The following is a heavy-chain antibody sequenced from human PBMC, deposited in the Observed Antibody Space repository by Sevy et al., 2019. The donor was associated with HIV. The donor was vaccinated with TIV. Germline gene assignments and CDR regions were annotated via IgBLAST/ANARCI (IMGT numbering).Heavy chain of an antibody. CDR2: INHSGST. CDR1: GGSFSGYY. CDR3: ARGSITMVRGVIITGDFDY. V-gene: IGHV4-34*01. J-gene: IGHJ4*02. D-gene: IGHD3-10*01. Sequence: PSETLSLTCAVYGGSFSGYYWSWIRQPPGKGLEWIGEINHSGSTNYNPSLKSRVTISVDTSKNQFSLKLSSVTAADTAVYYCARGSITMVRGVIITGDFDYWGQGTLVTVSS.